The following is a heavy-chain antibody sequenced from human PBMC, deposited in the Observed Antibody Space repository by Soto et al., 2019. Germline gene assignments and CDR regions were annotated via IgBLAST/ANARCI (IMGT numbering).Heavy chain of an antibody. D-gene: IGHD6-19*01. CDR2: ISWNSGSI. V-gene: IGHV3-9*01. CDR1: GFTFSSYA. CDR3: AKDATVAGTLRYFDY. J-gene: IGHJ4*02. Sequence: EVQLLESGGGLVQPGGSLRLSCAASGFTFSSYAMSWVRQAPGKGLEWVSGISWNSGSIGYADSVKGRFTISRDNAKNSLYLQMNSLRAEDTALYYCAKDATVAGTLRYFDYWGQGTLVTVSS.